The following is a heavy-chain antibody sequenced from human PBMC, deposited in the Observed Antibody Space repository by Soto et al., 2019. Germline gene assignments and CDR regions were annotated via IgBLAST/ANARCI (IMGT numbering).Heavy chain of an antibody. CDR2: FNHSGSA. CDR3: ARGGLWPFYYYYSGMDV. Sequence: SETLSLTCAVYGGSFSGYYWSLIRQPPGKGLEWIGEFNHSGSANYNPSLKSRVTISVDTSKNQFSLKLSSVTAADTAVYYCARGGLWPFYYYYSGMDVWGQGTTVTVS. CDR1: GGSFSGYY. V-gene: IGHV4-34*01. D-gene: IGHD5-18*01. J-gene: IGHJ6*02.